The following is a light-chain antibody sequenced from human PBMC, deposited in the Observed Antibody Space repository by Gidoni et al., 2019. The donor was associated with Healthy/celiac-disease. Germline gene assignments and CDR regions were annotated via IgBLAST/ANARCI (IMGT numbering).Light chain of an antibody. CDR3: QQSYSTPLT. J-gene: IGKJ4*01. Sequence: DLQMTQSPSSLSASVGDRVTITFLSSQSISSYLNWYQQKPGTAPKLLIYSASSLQSGVPSRFSGSGSGTDFTLTISSLQTEDVATDYCQQSYSTPLTFGGGTKVEIK. CDR2: SAS. V-gene: IGKV1-39*01. CDR1: QSISSY.